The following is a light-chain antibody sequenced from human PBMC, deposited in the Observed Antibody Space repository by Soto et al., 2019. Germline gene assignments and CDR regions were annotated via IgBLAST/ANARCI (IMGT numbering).Light chain of an antibody. CDR1: QSISSY. V-gene: IGKV1-39*01. J-gene: IGKJ4*01. CDR3: QQSYSTLSLT. CDR2: AAS. Sequence: DIQMTQSPSSQSASVGERVTITCRASQSISSYLNWYQQKPGKAPKLLIYAASSLQSGVPSRFSGSGSGTDFTLTISSLQPEDFATYYCQQSYSTLSLTFGGGTKVEIK.